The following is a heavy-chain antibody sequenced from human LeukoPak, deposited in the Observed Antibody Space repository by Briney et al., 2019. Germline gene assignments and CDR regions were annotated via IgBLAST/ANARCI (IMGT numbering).Heavy chain of an antibody. CDR1: GGSYSGYY. V-gene: IGHV4-34*01. D-gene: IGHD3-3*01. CDR3: ARVPPRNYDFWSGYYFGFDY. J-gene: IGHJ4*02. Sequence: SETLSLTCAVYGGSYSGYYWSWIRQPPGKGLEWIGEINHSGSTNYNPSLKSRVTISVDTSKNQFSLKLSSVTAADTAVYYCARVPPRNYDFWSGYYFGFDYWGQGTLVTVSS. CDR2: INHSGST.